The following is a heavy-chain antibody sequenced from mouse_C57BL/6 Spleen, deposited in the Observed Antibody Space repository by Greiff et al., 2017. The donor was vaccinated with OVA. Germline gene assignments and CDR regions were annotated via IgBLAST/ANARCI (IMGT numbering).Heavy chain of an antibody. CDR3: ARDERQLRLEAWFAY. CDR2: ISYDGSN. CDR1: GYSITSGYY. J-gene: IGHJ3*01. D-gene: IGHD3-2*02. Sequence: EVKLVESGPGLVKPSQSLSLTCSVTGYSITSGYYWNWIRQFPGNKLEWMGYISYDGSNNYNPSLKNRISITRDTSKNQFFLKLNSVTTEDTATYYCARDERQLRLEAWFAYWGQGTLVTVSA. V-gene: IGHV3-6*01.